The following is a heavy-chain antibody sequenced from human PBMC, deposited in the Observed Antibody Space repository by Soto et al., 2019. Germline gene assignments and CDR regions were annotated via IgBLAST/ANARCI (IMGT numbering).Heavy chain of an antibody. CDR1: GFTFSDYY. Sequence: QVQLVESGGGLVKPGGSLRLSCAASGFTFSDYYMSWIRQAPGKGLEWVSYISSSSSYTNYADSVKGRFTISRDNAENSLYLQMNSLRAEDTAVYYWASDRRYYGSGGGFDYWGQGTLVTVSS. V-gene: IGHV3-11*06. J-gene: IGHJ4*02. D-gene: IGHD3-10*01. CDR3: ASDRRYYGSGGGFDY. CDR2: ISSSSSYT.